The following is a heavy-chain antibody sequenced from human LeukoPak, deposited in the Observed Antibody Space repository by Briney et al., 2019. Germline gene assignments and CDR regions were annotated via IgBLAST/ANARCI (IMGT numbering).Heavy chain of an antibody. J-gene: IGHJ4*02. D-gene: IGHD1-26*01. CDR2: INTNTGNP. CDR3: ARASTPKVEATIYYFDY. CDR1: GYTFTSYV. Sequence: GASVKVSCKASGYTFTSYVLNWVRQAPGQGLECMGWINTNTGNPTYAQGFTGRFVFSLDTSVSTAYLQISSLKAEDTALYYCARASTPKVEATIYYFDYWGQGTLVTVSS. V-gene: IGHV7-4-1*02.